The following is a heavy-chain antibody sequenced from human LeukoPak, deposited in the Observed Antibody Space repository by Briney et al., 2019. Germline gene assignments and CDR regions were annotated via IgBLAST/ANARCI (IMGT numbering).Heavy chain of an antibody. CDR2: ISSNGGST. CDR1: GFTFSSYA. V-gene: IGHV3-64D*06. CDR3: VKSYSSSWYGWFDP. Sequence: GGSLRVSCSASGFTFSSYAMHRVRQAPGKGLGYVSAISSNGGSTYYADSVKGRFTISRDNSKNTLYLQMSSLRAEDTAVYYCVKSYSSSWYGWFDPWGQGTLVTVSS. J-gene: IGHJ5*02. D-gene: IGHD6-13*01.